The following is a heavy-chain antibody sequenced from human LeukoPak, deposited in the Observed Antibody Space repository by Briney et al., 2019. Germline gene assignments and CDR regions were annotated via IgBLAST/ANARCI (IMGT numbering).Heavy chain of an antibody. D-gene: IGHD4-17*01. CDR1: GFTFTGYA. Sequence: PGGSLRLSCTASGFTFTGYAVNWVRQAPGKGLEWVSTVSVSGDSTYYADSVKGRFTISRDNSKDTLYLQMHSLRAEDTALYYCAKGRGVTTRPHFDYWGQGTLVTVSS. V-gene: IGHV3-23*01. J-gene: IGHJ4*02. CDR2: VSVSGDST. CDR3: AKGRGVTTRPHFDY.